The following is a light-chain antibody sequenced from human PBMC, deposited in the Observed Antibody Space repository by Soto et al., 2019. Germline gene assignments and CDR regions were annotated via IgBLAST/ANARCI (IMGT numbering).Light chain of an antibody. V-gene: IGLV1-40*01. CDR1: NSNIGADHD. CDR3: CSYAGSSTWV. CDR2: GNT. J-gene: IGLJ3*02. Sequence: QSVLTQPPSVSGAPGQRVTISCTGSNSNIGADHDVHWYQQFPGTAPKVLISGNTNRPSGVPDRFSGSRSGTSASLAIAGLQAEDEADYYCCSYAGSSTWVFGGGTKVTVL.